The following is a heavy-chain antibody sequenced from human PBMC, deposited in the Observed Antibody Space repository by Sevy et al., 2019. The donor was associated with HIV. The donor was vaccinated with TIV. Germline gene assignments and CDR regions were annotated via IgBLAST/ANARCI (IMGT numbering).Heavy chain of an antibody. CDR3: ARGKVLFDH. Sequence: GGSLRLSCAASGFTFSDYYMSWIRQAPGKGPEWVSYINNSSRFINYVDSVKGRFTISRDNAKNSLYLQMNSLRAGDTAVYYCARGKVLFDHWGQGTLVTVSS. V-gene: IGHV3-11*06. CDR2: INNSSRFI. CDR1: GFTFSDYY. J-gene: IGHJ4*02.